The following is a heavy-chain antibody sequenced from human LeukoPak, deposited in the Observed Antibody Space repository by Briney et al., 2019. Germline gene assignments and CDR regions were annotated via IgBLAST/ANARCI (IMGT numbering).Heavy chain of an antibody. CDR3: AREDCSSTSCYRGNDY. CDR1: GFTFSSYW. V-gene: IGHV3-74*01. J-gene: IGHJ4*02. D-gene: IGHD2-2*02. CDR2: INSDGSSI. Sequence: PGGSLRLSCAASGFTFSSYWMHWVRQAPGKGLVWVSRINSDGSSISYADSVKGRFTISRDNAKNTLYLQMNSLRAEDTAVYYCAREDCSSTSCYRGNDYWGQGTLVTVSS.